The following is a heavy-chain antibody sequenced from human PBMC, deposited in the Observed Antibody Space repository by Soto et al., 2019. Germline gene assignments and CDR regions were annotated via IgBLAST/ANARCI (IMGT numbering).Heavy chain of an antibody. Sequence: SVKVSCKASGGTFSSYAISWVRQAPGQGLEWMGGIIPIFSTANYAQKFQGRVTITADESTSTAYMELSSLRSEDTAVYYCARASVVTPLVLYYFDYWGQGTLVTVSS. V-gene: IGHV1-69*13. D-gene: IGHD2-21*02. CDR3: ARASVVTPLVLYYFDY. CDR1: GGTFSSYA. J-gene: IGHJ4*02. CDR2: IIPIFSTA.